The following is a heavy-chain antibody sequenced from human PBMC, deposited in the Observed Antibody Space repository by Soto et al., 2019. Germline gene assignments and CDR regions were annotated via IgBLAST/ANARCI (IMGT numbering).Heavy chain of an antibody. D-gene: IGHD6-19*01. CDR2: ISGSGTST. CDR1: GFTFSNYG. CDR3: AKDHDEEWLAPGF. Sequence: EVQLLESGGGLVQPGGSLRLSCAASGFTFSNYGMTWVRQAPGKGLEWVSGISGSGTSTYYADSVKGRFTISRDNYKNTLYLQMNSLRAEDTAAYFCAKDHDEEWLAPGFWGQGTLVTVSS. V-gene: IGHV3-23*01. J-gene: IGHJ4*02.